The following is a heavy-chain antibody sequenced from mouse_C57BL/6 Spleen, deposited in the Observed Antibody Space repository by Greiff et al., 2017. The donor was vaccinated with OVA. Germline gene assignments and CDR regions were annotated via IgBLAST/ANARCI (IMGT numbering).Heavy chain of an antibody. CDR3: ARKSYSNYYAMDY. CDR1: GYTFTSYW. Sequence: QVQLQQPGAELVRPGSSVTLSCKASGYTFTSYWMHWVKQRPIQGLEWIGNIDPSDSETHYNQKFKDKATLTVDKSSSTAYMQLSSLTSEDSAVYYCARKSYSNYYAMDYWGQGTSVTVSS. CDR2: IDPSDSET. D-gene: IGHD2-5*01. V-gene: IGHV1-52*01. J-gene: IGHJ4*01.